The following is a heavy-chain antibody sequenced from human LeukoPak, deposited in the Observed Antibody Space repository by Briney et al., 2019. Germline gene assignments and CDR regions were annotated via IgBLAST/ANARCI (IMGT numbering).Heavy chain of an antibody. V-gene: IGHV4-59*12. D-gene: IGHD3-10*02. Sequence: PSETLSLTCTVSGGSISPYYWSWIRQPPGKGLEWIGYIYYSGSTNYNPSLKSRVTISLDTSENQFSLKLSSVTAADTAVYYCARLSVRGVTDYWGQGTLVTVSS. CDR2: IYYSGST. CDR1: GGSISPYY. CDR3: ARLSVRGVTDY. J-gene: IGHJ4*02.